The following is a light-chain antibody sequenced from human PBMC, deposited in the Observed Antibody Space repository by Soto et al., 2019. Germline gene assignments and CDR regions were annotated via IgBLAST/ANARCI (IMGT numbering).Light chain of an antibody. CDR1: NSDVGIYNL. CDR2: EGT. J-gene: IGLJ3*02. CDR3: CSYAGSRTFV. Sequence: QSALTQPASVSGSPGQSITVSCTGINSDVGIYNLVSWYQHHPGKAPKLVIYEGTKRPSGVSSRFSGSKSGNTASLTISGLQAEDEGDYYCCSYAGSRTFVFGGGTQLTVL. V-gene: IGLV2-23*01.